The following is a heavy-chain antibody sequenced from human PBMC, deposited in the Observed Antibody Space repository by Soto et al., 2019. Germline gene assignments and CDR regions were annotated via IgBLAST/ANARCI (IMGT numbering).Heavy chain of an antibody. J-gene: IGHJ4*02. D-gene: IGHD1-26*01. V-gene: IGHV3-7*01. CDR1: GFTFSSFW. Sequence: GGSLRLSCAASGFTFSSFWMTWVRQAPGKGLEWVADIKHDGSEKYYVESVKGRFTISRDNARNSLFLEMKSLRSEDTAVYSCVRDRSGSYLEGFDYWGQGTLVTVSS. CDR2: IKHDGSEK. CDR3: VRDRSGSYLEGFDY.